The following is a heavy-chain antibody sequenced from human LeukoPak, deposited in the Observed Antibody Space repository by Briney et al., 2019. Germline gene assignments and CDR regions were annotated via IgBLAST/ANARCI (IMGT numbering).Heavy chain of an antibody. CDR2: IIPIFGTV. J-gene: IGHJ5*02. V-gene: IGHV1-69*13. CDR3: ARSHYDILTGYSHRGDWFDP. Sequence: GASVKVSCKASGGTFSSYAISWVRQAPGQGLEWMGGIIPIFGTVNYAQKFQGRVTITADESTSTAYIELSSLRSEDTAVYYCARSHYDILTGYSHRGDWFDPWGQGTLVTVSS. CDR1: GGTFSSYA. D-gene: IGHD3-9*01.